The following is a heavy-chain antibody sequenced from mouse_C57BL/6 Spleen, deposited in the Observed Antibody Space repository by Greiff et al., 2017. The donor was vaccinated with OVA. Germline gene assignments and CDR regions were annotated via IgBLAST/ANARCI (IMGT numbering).Heavy chain of an antibody. Sequence: QVQLQQSGTELVKPGASVKLSCKASGYTFTSYWMHWVKQRPGQGLEWIGNINPSNGGTNYNEKFKSKATLTVDKSSSTAYMQLSSLTSEDSAVYYCARVDYDYDWFAYWGQGTLVTVSA. CDR3: ARVDYDYDWFAY. CDR2: INPSNGGT. V-gene: IGHV1-53*01. D-gene: IGHD2-4*01. J-gene: IGHJ3*01. CDR1: GYTFTSYW.